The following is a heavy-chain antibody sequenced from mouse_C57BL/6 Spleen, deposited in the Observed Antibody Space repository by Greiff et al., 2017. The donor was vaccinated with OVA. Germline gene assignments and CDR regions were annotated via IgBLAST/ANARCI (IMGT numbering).Heavy chain of an antibody. CDR3: TRGGFTTVVAPMDY. CDR1: GYTFTDYE. D-gene: IGHD1-1*01. CDR2: IDPETGGT. V-gene: IGHV1-15*01. J-gene: IGHJ4*01. Sequence: QVQLKESGAELVRPGASVTLSCKASGYTFTDYEMHWVKQTPVHGLEWIGAIDPETGGTAYNQKFKGKAILTADKSSSTAYMELRSLTSEDSAVYYCTRGGFTTVVAPMDYGGQGTSVTVSS.